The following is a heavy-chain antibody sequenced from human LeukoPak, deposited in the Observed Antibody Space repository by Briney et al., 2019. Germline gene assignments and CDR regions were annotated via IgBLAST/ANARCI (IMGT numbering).Heavy chain of an antibody. CDR3: ARETTVTGRFDY. CDR1: GGSISSGDYY. V-gene: IGHV4-30-4*01. D-gene: IGHD4-17*01. Sequence: SETLSLTCTVSGGSISSGDYYWSWIRQPPGKGLEWIGYIYYSGSTYYNPSLKSRVTISVDTSKNQFSLKLSSVTAADTAVYYCARETTVTGRFDYWGQGTLVTVSS. CDR2: IYYSGST. J-gene: IGHJ4*02.